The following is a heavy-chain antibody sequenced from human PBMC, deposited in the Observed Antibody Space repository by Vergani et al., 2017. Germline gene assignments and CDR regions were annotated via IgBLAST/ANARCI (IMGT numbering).Heavy chain of an antibody. V-gene: IGHV3-30-3*01. J-gene: IGHJ4*02. CDR1: GFTFSSYA. CDR3: ARVGYCNSTSCYTNNGFDY. CDR2: ISYDGSNK. Sequence: QVQLVESGGGVVQPGRSLRLSCAASGFTFSSYAMHWVRQAPGKGLEWVAVISYDGSNKYYADSVKGRFTISRDNSKNTLYLQMNSLRAEDTAVYYCARVGYCNSTSCYTNNGFDYWGQGTLVTVSS. D-gene: IGHD2-2*02.